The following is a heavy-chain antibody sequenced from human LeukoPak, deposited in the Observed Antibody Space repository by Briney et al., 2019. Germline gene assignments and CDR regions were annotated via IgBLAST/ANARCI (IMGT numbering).Heavy chain of an antibody. CDR2: IYTSGST. J-gene: IGHJ4*02. Sequence: PSETLSLSCTVSGGSISSYYWSWIRQPAWKGLEWIGRIYTSGSTNYNPSLKSRVTISVDKSKNQFSLKLSSVTAADTAVYYCARSGEPAAIDYWGQGTLVTVSS. V-gene: IGHV4-4*07. D-gene: IGHD2-2*01. CDR1: GGSISSYY. CDR3: ARSGEPAAIDY.